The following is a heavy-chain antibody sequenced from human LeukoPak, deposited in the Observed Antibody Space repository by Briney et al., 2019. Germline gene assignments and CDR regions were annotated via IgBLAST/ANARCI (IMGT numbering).Heavy chain of an antibody. J-gene: IGHJ4*02. V-gene: IGHV1-69*13. D-gene: IGHD4-23*01. Sequence: GASVKVSCKASGGTFSSYAISWVRQAPGQGLEWMGGIIPIFGTANYAQKFQGRVTITADESTSTAYMELSSLRSEDTAVYYCAGTPPLVVTLNGGYFDYWGQGTLVTVSS. CDR1: GGTFSSYA. CDR2: IIPIFGTA. CDR3: AGTPPLVVTLNGGYFDY.